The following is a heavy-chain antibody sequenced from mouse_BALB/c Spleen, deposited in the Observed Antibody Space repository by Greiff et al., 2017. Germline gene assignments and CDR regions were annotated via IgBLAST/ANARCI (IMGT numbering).Heavy chain of an antibody. V-gene: IGHV1-18*01. J-gene: IGHJ3*01. CDR2: INPNNGGT. CDR3: ARKRYYGSRWFAY. D-gene: IGHD1-1*01. CDR1: GYTFTDYN. Sequence: VQLQQSGPELVKPGASVKIPCKASGYTFTDYNMDWVKQSHGKSLEWIGDINPNNGGTIYNQKFKGKATLTVDKSSSTAYMELRSLTSEDTAVYYCARKRYYGSRWFAYWGQGTLVTVSA.